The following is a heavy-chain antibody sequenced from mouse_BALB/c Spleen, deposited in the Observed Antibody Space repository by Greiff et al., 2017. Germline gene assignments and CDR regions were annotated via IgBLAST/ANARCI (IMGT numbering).Heavy chain of an antibody. J-gene: IGHJ4*01. V-gene: IGHV14-3*02. CDR2: IDPANGNT. CDR3: ATRTHYYAMDD. CDR1: GFNIKDTY. Sequence: EVQLQQSGAELVKPGASVKLSCTASGFNIKDTYMHWVKQRPEQGLEWIGRIDPANGNTKYDPKFQGKATITADTSSNTAYLQLSSLTSEDTAVYYCATRTHYYAMDDWGQGTSVTVSS.